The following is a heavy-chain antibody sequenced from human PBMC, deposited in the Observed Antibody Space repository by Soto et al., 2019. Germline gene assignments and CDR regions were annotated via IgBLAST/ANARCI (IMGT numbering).Heavy chain of an antibody. Sequence: EVQLVESGGGLVQPGGSLRLSCAASGFTLSGRSMHWVRQAPGKGLVWVSGIDNAGTDSTYADSVKGRFTSSRDNAKNMMYLQMTILRVEDTAVYYCARGWFGPDVWGKGTTVTVSS. CDR1: GFTLSGRS. CDR3: ARGWFGPDV. J-gene: IGHJ6*04. D-gene: IGHD3-10*01. CDR2: IDNAGTDS. V-gene: IGHV3-74*01.